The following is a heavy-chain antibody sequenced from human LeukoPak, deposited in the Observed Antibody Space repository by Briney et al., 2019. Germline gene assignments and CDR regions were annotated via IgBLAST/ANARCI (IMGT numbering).Heavy chain of an antibody. CDR1: GFTFSSYG. CDR2: IRYDGSNK. V-gene: IGHV3-30*02. D-gene: IGHD5-24*01. J-gene: IGHJ4*02. Sequence: PGGSMRLSCAASGFTFSSYGMHWVRQAPGKGLEWVAFIRYDGSNKYYADSVKGRFTISRDNSKNTLYLQMNSLRAEDTAVYYCARATPAVDRDGYNYYFDYWGQGTLVTVSS. CDR3: ARATPAVDRDGYNYYFDY.